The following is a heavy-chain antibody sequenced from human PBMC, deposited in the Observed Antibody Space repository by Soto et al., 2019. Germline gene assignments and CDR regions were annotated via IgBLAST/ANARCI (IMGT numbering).Heavy chain of an antibody. CDR2: ISYDGSNK. J-gene: IGHJ6*02. V-gene: IGHV3-30*18. CDR3: AKDRAVVAATGYYGMDV. CDR1: GFTFSSYG. D-gene: IGHD2-15*01. Sequence: QVQLVESGGGVVQPGRSLRLSCAASGFTFSSYGMHWVRQAPGKGLEWVAVISYDGSNKYYADSVKGRFTISRDNSKNTLYLQMNSLRAEDTAVYYCAKDRAVVAATGYYGMDVWGQGTTVTVSS.